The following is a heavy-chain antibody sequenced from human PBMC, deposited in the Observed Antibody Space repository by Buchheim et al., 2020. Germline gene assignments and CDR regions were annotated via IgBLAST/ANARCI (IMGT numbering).Heavy chain of an antibody. J-gene: IGHJ6*02. Sequence: QVQLVQSGAEVKKPGASVKVSCKASGYTFTSYDINWVRQATGQGLEWMGWMNPNSGNTGYAQKFQGRVTMTRNTSISTAYMELSSLRSEDTAVYYWARVGGYYDFWSGYILDYYYYYGMDVWGQGTT. CDR1: GYTFTSYD. D-gene: IGHD3-3*01. V-gene: IGHV1-8*01. CDR3: ARVGGYYDFWSGYILDYYYYYGMDV. CDR2: MNPNSGNT.